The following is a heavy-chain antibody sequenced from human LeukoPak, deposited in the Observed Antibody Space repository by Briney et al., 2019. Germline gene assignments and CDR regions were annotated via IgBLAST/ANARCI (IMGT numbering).Heavy chain of an antibody. CDR2: INHSGST. CDR3: ARDYDSSGYYWS. V-gene: IGHV4-34*01. Sequence: SETLSLTCAVYGGSFSGYYWSWIRQSPGKGLEWIGEINHSGSTNYNPSLKSRVTISVDTSKNQFSLKLSSVTAADTAVYYCARDYDSSGYYWSWGQGTLVTVSS. CDR1: GGSFSGYY. J-gene: IGHJ4*02. D-gene: IGHD3-22*01.